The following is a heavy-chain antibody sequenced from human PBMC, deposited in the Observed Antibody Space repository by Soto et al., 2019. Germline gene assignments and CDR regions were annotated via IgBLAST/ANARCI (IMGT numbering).Heavy chain of an antibody. V-gene: IGHV3-74*01. D-gene: IGHD3-10*01. CDR1: GFTFSSYW. CDR2: INSDGSST. J-gene: IGHJ4*02. CDR3: ARDRRGGSGSPDY. Sequence: EVQLVESGGDLVQPGGSLRLSCAASGFTFSSYWMHWVRQAPGKGLVWLSRINSDGSSTSYADSVKGRFTISRDIAKNTRYLQMNSPRADDTAVYYCARDRRGGSGSPDYWGQGTLVTVSS.